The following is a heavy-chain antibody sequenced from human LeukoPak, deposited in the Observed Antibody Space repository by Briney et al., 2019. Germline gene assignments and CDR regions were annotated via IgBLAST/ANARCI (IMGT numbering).Heavy chain of an antibody. D-gene: IGHD3-22*01. CDR2: IYTSGST. V-gene: IGHV4-4*07. J-gene: IGHJ4*02. CDR3: ARLSGILIRGGYEDY. Sequence: PSETLSLTCTVSGGSISSYYWSWIRQPAGKGLEWIGRIYTSGSTNYNPSLKSRVTISVDTSKNQFSLKLSSVTAADTAVYYCARLSGILIRGGYEDYWGQGTLVTVSS. CDR1: GGSISSYY.